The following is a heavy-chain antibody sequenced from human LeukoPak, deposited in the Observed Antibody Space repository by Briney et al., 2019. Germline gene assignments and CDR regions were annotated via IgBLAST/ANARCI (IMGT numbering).Heavy chain of an antibody. CDR1: GYTFTSYD. D-gene: IGHD1-26*01. V-gene: IGHV1-2*02. CDR2: INPNSGGT. Sequence: ASVKVSCKAPGYTFTSYDINWVRQAPGQGLEWMGWINPNSGGTNYAQKFQGRVTMTRDTSISTAYMELSRLRSDDTAVYYCASRSYQGDWGQGTLVTVSS. J-gene: IGHJ4*02. CDR3: ASRSYQGD.